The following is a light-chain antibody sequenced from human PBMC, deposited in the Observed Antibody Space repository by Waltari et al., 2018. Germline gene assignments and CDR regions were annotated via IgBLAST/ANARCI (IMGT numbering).Light chain of an antibody. J-gene: IGLJ3*02. CDR3: QSYDTRLSGSV. CDR2: GSY. Sequence: QSVLTQPPSVSGAPGPRVTISCAWSSSNIGAEYDVNWYKQVPGTAPTLLIFGSYDRPSGVPDRISGSKSGTSASLAITGLQAEDEADYYCQSYDTRLSGSVFGGGTRLTVL. V-gene: IGLV1-40*01. CDR1: SSNIGAEYD.